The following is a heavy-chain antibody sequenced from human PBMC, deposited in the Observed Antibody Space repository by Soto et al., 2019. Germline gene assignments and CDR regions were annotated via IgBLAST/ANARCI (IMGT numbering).Heavy chain of an antibody. Sequence: QVQLVQSGAEVKKPGASVKVSCKASGGSFKSYAISWVRQAPGQGLEWLGGIMPILGTADYAQKFQGRVRITADESTSTAYMELSSLRSEDTAVYYCGNWRDTNPHVGNYYYGMDIWGQGTTVTVS. CDR3: GNWRDTNPHVGNYYYGMDI. J-gene: IGHJ6*02. CDR2: IMPILGTA. V-gene: IGHV1-69*11. CDR1: GGSFKSYA. D-gene: IGHD1-1*01.